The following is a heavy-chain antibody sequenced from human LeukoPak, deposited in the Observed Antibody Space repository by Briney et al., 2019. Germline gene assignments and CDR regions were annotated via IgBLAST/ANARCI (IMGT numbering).Heavy chain of an antibody. V-gene: IGHV3-7*01. J-gene: IGHJ4*02. D-gene: IGHD6-19*01. CDR2: IKQDGSEK. Sequence: GGSLRLTCAASGFTFSSYWMSWVRQAPGKGLEWVANIKQDGSEKYYVDSVKGRFTISRDNAKNSLYLQMNSLRAEDTAVYYCAREGASRSGWHDYWGQGTLVTVSS. CDR3: AREGASRSGWHDY. CDR1: GFTFSSYW.